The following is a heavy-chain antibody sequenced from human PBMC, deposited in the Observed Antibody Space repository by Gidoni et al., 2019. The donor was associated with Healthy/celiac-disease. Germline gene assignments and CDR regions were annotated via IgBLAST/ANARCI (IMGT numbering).Heavy chain of an antibody. J-gene: IGHJ4*02. CDR2: IRSKAYGGTT. CDR3: TRGHRITREAMVRGVY. V-gene: IGHV3-49*03. D-gene: IGHD3-10*01. Sequence: VRLVESWGGLVQPGRSLRLSCTASGFTFGDYGMSWFRQAQGKGLGWVGFIRSKAYGGTTEYAASVKGRFTISRDDSKSIAYLQMNSLKTEDTAVYYCTRGHRITREAMVRGVYWGQGTLVTVSS. CDR1: GFTFGDYG.